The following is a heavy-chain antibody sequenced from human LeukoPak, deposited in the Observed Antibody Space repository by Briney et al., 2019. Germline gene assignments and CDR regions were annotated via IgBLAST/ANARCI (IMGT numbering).Heavy chain of an antibody. CDR3: AGHSSVGATTLYDY. J-gene: IGHJ4*02. CDR2: IYTSGST. V-gene: IGHV4-4*07. CDR1: GGSISSYY. Sequence: SETLSLTCSVSGGSISSYYWSWIRQPAGKGLEWIGRIYTSGSTNYNPSLKSRVTMSVDTSTNQFSLKLSSVTAADTAVYYCAGHSSVGATTLYDYWGQGTLVTVSS. D-gene: IGHD1-26*01.